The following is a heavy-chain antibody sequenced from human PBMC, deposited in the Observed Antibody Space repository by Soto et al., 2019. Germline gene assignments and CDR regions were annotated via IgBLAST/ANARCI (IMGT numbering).Heavy chain of an antibody. V-gene: IGHV4-38-2*02. D-gene: IGHD3-22*01. J-gene: IGHJ4*02. CDR1: GYLISSGYY. CDR3: ARDLCSGYDSYYFDY. Sequence: SETLSLTCSVSGYLISSGYYWGWVRQTPGKGLEWLGSIDYSGSTYNNPSLKSRVSASVDLSKNQFSLNLRSVTAADTAVYFCARDLCSGYDSYYFDYWGQGTLVTVSS. CDR2: IDYSGST.